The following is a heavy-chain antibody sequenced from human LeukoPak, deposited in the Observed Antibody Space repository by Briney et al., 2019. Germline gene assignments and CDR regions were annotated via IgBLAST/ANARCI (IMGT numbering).Heavy chain of an antibody. Sequence: GGSLRLSCAASGFTFSSYAMSWVRQAPGKGLEWVSVIYSGGSTYYADSVKGRFTISRDNSKNTLYLQMNSLRAEDTAVYYCACYPSDRLWFGGYNWGQGTLVTVSS. D-gene: IGHD3-10*01. CDR1: GFTFSSYA. V-gene: IGHV3-53*01. CDR3: ACYPSDRLWFGGYN. J-gene: IGHJ4*02. CDR2: IYSGGST.